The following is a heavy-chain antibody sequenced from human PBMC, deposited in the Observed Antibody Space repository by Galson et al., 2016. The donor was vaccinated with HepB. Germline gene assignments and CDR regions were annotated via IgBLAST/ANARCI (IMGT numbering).Heavy chain of an antibody. CDR1: GDSIARNNW. V-gene: IGHV4-4*02. J-gene: IGHJ4*02. CDR3: AGLDDDVSLNYRPFAY. Sequence: SETLSLTCTVSGDSIARNNWWSWVRQSPGKGLEWVGEIYHSGTTNYNPSLESRVSMSVLSDGWSKLQVSLSPTSVTAADTAISYCAGLDDDVSLNYRPFAYWGRGTLVTVSS. CDR2: IYHSGTT. D-gene: IGHD3-16*02.